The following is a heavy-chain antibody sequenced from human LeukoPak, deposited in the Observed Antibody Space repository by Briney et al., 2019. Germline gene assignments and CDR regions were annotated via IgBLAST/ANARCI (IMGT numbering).Heavy chain of an antibody. CDR2: INHSGSP. Sequence: PSETLSLTCAVYGGSFSGYYWSWIRQPPGKGLEWIGEINHSGSPNYNPSLKSRVTISVDTSKNQFSLKLSSVTAADTAVYYCARGRGDYGYWAKYSSGLNYFDYWGQGTLVTVSS. V-gene: IGHV4-34*01. D-gene: IGHD6-19*01. CDR3: ARGRGDYGYWAKYSSGLNYFDY. J-gene: IGHJ4*02. CDR1: GGSFSGYY.